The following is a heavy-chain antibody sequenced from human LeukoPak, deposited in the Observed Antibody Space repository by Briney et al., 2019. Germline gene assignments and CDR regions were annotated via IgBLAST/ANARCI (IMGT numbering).Heavy chain of an antibody. CDR3: AKALDD. V-gene: IGHV3-30*18. D-gene: IGHD5-24*01. CDR2: ISYDGSNK. CDR1: GFTFSSYD. J-gene: IGHJ4*02. Sequence: GRSLRLSCAASGFTFSSYDMHWVRQAPGKGLEWVAIISYDGSNKYYADSVKGRFIISRDNSKNTLYLQMNSLGAEDTAVYYFAKALDDWGQGTLVTVSS.